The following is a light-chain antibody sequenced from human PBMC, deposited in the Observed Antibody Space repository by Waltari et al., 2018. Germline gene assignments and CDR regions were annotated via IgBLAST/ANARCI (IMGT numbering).Light chain of an antibody. CDR1: QSISRN. V-gene: IGKV3-15*01. CDR2: GAF. J-gene: IGKJ2*01. Sequence: EILMTQSPPTLSVSPGERATLSCRASQSISRNLAWYQQKPGQAPRLLIYGAFTRATGIPARFSGSGSGTEFTLTISSLQSEDFAVYYCQQYNNWRTFGQGTKLEIK. CDR3: QQYNNWRT.